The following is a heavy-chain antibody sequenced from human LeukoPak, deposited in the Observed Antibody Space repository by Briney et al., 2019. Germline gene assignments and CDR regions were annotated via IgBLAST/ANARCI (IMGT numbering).Heavy chain of an antibody. V-gene: IGHV3-33*06. CDR3: AKDRWQNGIVGVTLDY. Sequence: GGSLRLSCAASGFTFSSYGMHWVRQAPGKGLEWVAVIWYDGSKKYYADSEKGRFTISRDNSTNPLYLQMNSLRAEDTAVYYCAKDRWQNGIVGVTLDYWGQGTLVTVSS. J-gene: IGHJ4*02. D-gene: IGHD1-26*01. CDR1: GFTFSSYG. CDR2: IWYDGSKK.